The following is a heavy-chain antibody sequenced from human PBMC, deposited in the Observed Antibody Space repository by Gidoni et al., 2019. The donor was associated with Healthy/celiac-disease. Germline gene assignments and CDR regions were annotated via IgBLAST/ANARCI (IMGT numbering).Heavy chain of an antibody. V-gene: IGHV3-43*01. J-gene: IGHJ6*02. CDR2: ISWDGGST. CDR1: GFTFDDYT. CDR3: AKDSYGMDV. Sequence: EVQLVESGGVVVQPGGSLRLSCAASGFTFDDYTLNWVRQAPGKGLEGVSLISWDGGSTYYADSVKGRFTISRDNSKNSLYLQMNSLRTEDTALYYCAKDSYGMDVWGQGTTVTVSS.